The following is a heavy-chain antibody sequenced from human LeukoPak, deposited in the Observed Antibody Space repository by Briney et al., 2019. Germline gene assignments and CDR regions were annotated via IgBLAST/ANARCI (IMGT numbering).Heavy chain of an antibody. V-gene: IGHV3-7*01. CDR2: IKQDGSEK. CDR3: ARGGSNKARMDV. CDR1: GSTFSYYW. J-gene: IGHJ6*04. D-gene: IGHD2/OR15-2a*01. Sequence: GGSLRLSCAASGSTFSYYWMSWVREAPGKGLEWVANIKQDGSEKYCVDSVKGRFTISRDNAKNSLYLQMNSLRAEDTAVYYCARGGSNKARMDVWGKGTTVTVSS.